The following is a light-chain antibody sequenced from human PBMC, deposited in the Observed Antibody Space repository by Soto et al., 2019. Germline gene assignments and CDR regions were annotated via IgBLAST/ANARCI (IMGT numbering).Light chain of an antibody. CDR2: FAS. CDR1: QSVRNT. CDR3: QQYNNWPPIT. V-gene: IGKV3-15*01. Sequence: EIMMTNSPATLSVSQGERPTLSSRPGQSVRNTLAWYQHNPGQVPRLLIYFASTRATGIPARFSGSGSGTEFTLTITSLQSEDVAVYYCQQYNNWPPITFGQGTRLEIK. J-gene: IGKJ5*01.